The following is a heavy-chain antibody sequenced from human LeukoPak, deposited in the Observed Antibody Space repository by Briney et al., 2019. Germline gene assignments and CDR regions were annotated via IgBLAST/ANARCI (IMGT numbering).Heavy chain of an antibody. Sequence: GGSLRLSCAGSGFTFSNYAMTWVRQAPGKGLEWASSITRSGNTYYADSVKGRFTISRDNSKNTLYLRMSSLRVEDTAVYYCAKAGPPTYYYDTSGYYSDSWGQGTLVTVSS. D-gene: IGHD3-22*01. CDR3: AKAGPPTYYYDTSGYYSDS. V-gene: IGHV3-23*05. J-gene: IGHJ5*01. CDR2: ITRSGNT. CDR1: GFTFSNYA.